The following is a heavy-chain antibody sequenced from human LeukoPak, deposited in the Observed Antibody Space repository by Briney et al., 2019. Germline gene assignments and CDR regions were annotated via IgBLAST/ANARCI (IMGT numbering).Heavy chain of an antibody. J-gene: IGHJ4*02. Sequence: GGSPRLSCAASGFTFSSYGMNWVRQAPGKGLEWVSSISGSTSYIYYADSVKGRFTISRDNAKKSLYLQMNSLRAEDTAVYYCARDFYDILTGYYDYWGQGTLVTVSS. CDR1: GFTFSSYG. D-gene: IGHD3-9*01. V-gene: IGHV3-21*01. CDR3: ARDFYDILTGYYDY. CDR2: ISGSTSYI.